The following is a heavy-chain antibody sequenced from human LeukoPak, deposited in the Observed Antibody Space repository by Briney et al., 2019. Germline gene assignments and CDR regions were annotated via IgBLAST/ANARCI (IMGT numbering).Heavy chain of an antibody. CDR3: TREWGSSWLNDY. V-gene: IGHV3-74*03. Sequence: GGSLRLPCAASGFSFSSDWMEWVRQAPGKGLVWVSHINSDGSNTKYADSVKGRFTMSRDNAKNTLYLQMNSLRAEDTAVYYCTREWGSSWLNDYWGQGTLVTVSS. CDR2: INSDGSNT. CDR1: GFSFSSDW. J-gene: IGHJ4*02. D-gene: IGHD6-13*01.